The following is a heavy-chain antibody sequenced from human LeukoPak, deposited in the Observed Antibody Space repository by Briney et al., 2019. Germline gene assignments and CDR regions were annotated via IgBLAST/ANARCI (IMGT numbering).Heavy chain of an antibody. V-gene: IGHV3-23*01. Sequence: PGGSLRLSCAASGFTFSSYAMSWVRQAPGKGLEWVSAISGSGGSTYYADSVKGRFTISRDNSKNTLYLQMNSLRAEDTAVYYCAKERYYYGSGDDLIIWFDPWGQGILVTVSS. J-gene: IGHJ5*02. CDR2: ISGSGGST. D-gene: IGHD3-10*01. CDR1: GFTFSSYA. CDR3: AKERYYYGSGDDLIIWFDP.